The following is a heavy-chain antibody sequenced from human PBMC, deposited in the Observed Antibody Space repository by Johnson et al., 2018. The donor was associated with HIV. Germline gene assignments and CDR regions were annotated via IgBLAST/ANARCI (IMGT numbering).Heavy chain of an antibody. CDR2: IRYDGSNK. Sequence: VQLVESGGGVVQPGGSLRLSCAASGFTFSSYGMNWVRQAPGKGLEWVAFIRYDGSNKYYTDSVKGRFTISRDNSKNTLYLQMNSLRAEDTAVYYCAKEKRNYLVFGAFDIWGQGTMVTVSS. V-gene: IGHV3-30*02. CDR1: GFTFSSYG. CDR3: AKEKRNYLVFGAFDI. J-gene: IGHJ3*02. D-gene: IGHD1-7*01.